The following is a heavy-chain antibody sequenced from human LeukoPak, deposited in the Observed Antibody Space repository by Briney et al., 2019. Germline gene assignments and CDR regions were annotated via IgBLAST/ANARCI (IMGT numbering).Heavy chain of an antibody. Sequence: GASVKVSCKASGYTFTGYYIHWVRQAPGKGLEWMGWINPNSGGTNYAQKFQGRVTMTRDTSISTAYMELSRLRSDDTAVYYCARGPGSSSWFDPWGQGTLVTVSS. CDR1: GYTFTGYY. D-gene: IGHD6-6*01. V-gene: IGHV1-2*02. CDR3: ARGPGSSSWFDP. J-gene: IGHJ5*02. CDR2: INPNSGGT.